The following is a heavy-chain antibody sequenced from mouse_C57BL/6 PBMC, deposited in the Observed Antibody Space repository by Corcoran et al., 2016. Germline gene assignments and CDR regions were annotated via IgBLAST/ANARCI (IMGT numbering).Heavy chain of an antibody. D-gene: IGHD2-4*01. CDR3: AREDYDRDYFAMDY. J-gene: IGHJ4*01. CDR2: IYPSSGNT. CDR1: GYTFTSYG. Sequence: QVQLQQSGAELERPGTSVKLSCKASGYTFTSYGISWVKQRTGQGLEWIGEIYPSSGNTEYNEKVKGKATLTADKSSSTAYMELRRLTSEDSAVYFCAREDYDRDYFAMDYWDQGPSVTVSS. V-gene: IGHV1-81*01.